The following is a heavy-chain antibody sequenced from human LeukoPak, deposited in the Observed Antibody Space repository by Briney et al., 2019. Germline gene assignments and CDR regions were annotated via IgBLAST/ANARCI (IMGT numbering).Heavy chain of an antibody. Sequence: GGSLRLSCAASGFTFSSYAMHWARQAPGKGLEWVAVISYDGSNKYYADSVKGRFTISRDNSKNTLYLQMNSLRAEDTAVYYCARRAGAYSHPYDYWGQGTLVTVSS. J-gene: IGHJ4*02. V-gene: IGHV3-30*14. D-gene: IGHD4/OR15-4a*01. CDR1: GFTFSSYA. CDR3: ARRAGAYSHPYDY. CDR2: ISYDGSNK.